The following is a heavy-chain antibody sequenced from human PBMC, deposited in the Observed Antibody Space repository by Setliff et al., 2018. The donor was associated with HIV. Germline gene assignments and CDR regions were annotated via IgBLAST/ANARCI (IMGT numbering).Heavy chain of an antibody. Sequence: PGGSLRLSCAASGFTFSSFSMHWVRQAPGKGLEWISDISSSGNTLNYAGSVKGRFSISRDNAKNTLFLQMNSLRAEDTAVYYCARIEGYAYGSNWFDPWGQGTLVTVSS. J-gene: IGHJ5*02. V-gene: IGHV3-48*04. CDR3: ARIEGYAYGSNWFDP. CDR1: GFTFSSFS. D-gene: IGHD3-16*01. CDR2: ISSSGNTL.